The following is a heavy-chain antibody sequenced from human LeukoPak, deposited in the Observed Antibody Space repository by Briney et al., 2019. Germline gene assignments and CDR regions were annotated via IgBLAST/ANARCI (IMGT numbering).Heavy chain of an antibody. J-gene: IGHJ6*04. CDR3: ASETYYYSSGSRYNGV. CDR2: MYYRGST. CDR1: GGSISSSSHY. Sequence: PSETLSLTCTVSGGSISSSSHYWGWIRQPPGKGLEWIGSMYYRGSTYHNPSLKSRVTISVDTSKNQFSLKLRSVTAADTAVYYCASETYYYSSGSRYNGVWGKGTTVTVSS. V-gene: IGHV4-39*07. D-gene: IGHD3-10*01.